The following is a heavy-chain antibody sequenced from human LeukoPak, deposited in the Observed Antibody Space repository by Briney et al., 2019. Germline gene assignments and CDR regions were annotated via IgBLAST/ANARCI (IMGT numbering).Heavy chain of an antibody. CDR3: RQGFSMVRGV. V-gene: IGHV3-49*04. CDR1: GFTFGDYA. CDR2: IRSKAYGGTT. J-gene: IGHJ4*02. Sequence: GGSLRLSCTASGFTFGDYAMSWVRQAPGQGLEWVGFIRSKAYGGTTEYAASVKGRFTISRDDSKSIAYLQMNSLKTEDTAVYYCRQGFSMVRGVWGQGTLVTVSS. D-gene: IGHD3-10*01.